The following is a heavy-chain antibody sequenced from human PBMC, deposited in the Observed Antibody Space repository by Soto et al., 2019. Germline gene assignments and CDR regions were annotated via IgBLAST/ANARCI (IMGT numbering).Heavy chain of an antibody. V-gene: IGHV3-53*01. CDR2: MCSGGST. J-gene: IGHJ3*02. Sequence: GGSLRLSCAASGFIFENLGMSWVRQAPGKGLGWVLVMCSGGSTYYANSVKGRLTISRDNSKNTLYLQMNSLREEDTSVYYCARARRLGYCTNGVWPKIDAFDIWGQGTMVTVSS. D-gene: IGHD2-8*01. CDR1: GFIFENLG. CDR3: ARARRLGYCTNGVWPKIDAFDI.